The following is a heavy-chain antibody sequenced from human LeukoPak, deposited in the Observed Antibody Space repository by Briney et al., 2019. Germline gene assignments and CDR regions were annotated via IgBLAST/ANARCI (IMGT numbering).Heavy chain of an antibody. CDR2: INRSGST. V-gene: IGHV4-34*01. CDR3: ARRASYSSSSWYVDY. CDR1: GGSFSDFY. Sequence: SDTLSLTCAVSGGSFSDFYWSWIRQSPGKGLQWIGEINRSGSTNYNPSLKSRVTISVDKSKNQFSLKLSSVTAADTAVYYCARRASYSSSSWYVDYWGQGTLVTVSS. J-gene: IGHJ4*02. D-gene: IGHD6-13*01.